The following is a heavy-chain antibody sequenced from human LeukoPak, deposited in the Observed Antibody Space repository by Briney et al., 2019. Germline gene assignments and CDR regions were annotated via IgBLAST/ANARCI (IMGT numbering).Heavy chain of an antibody. V-gene: IGHV2-5*02. J-gene: IGHJ4*02. D-gene: IGHD6-25*01. Sequence: SGPTLVKPTQTLTLTCTFSGFSLSISGVGVGWIRQPPGKALEWLALIYWDDDKRCSPSLKSRLTITKDTSKNQVVLTMTNMDPVDTATYYCAHRDAATPFFDYWGQGTLVTVSS. CDR1: GFSLSISGVG. CDR3: AHRDAATPFFDY. CDR2: IYWDDDK.